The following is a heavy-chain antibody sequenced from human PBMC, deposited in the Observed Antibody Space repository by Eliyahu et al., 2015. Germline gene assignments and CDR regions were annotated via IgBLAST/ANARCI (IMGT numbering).Heavy chain of an antibody. CDR2: IFWDDDK. V-gene: IGHV2-5*02. CDR3: ARQIAARFDP. D-gene: IGHD6-25*01. CDR1: GFSLNITGVG. Sequence: QITLKESGPTLVTPTQTLTLTCTFSGFSLNITGVGVGWIRQPPGKAPEWLALIFWDDDKRFSPSLRSRLAITRDTSKNQVVLTMTNMAPADTATYYCARQIAARFDPWGQGTLVTVST. J-gene: IGHJ5*02.